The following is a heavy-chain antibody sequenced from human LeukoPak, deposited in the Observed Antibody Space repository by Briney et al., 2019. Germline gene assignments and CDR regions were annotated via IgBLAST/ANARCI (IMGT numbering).Heavy chain of an antibody. Sequence: GESLKISCKGSGYSFTSYWIGWVRQMPEKGLEWMGIIYHGDPDTRYSPSFQGQVTISADKSISTAYLQWSDLKASDSAMYYCARYRSGGSCYSDHVAFDIWGQGTMVTVSS. J-gene: IGHJ3*02. CDR1: GYSFTSYW. CDR3: ARYRSGGSCYSDHVAFDI. V-gene: IGHV5-51*01. CDR2: IYHGDPDT. D-gene: IGHD2-15*01.